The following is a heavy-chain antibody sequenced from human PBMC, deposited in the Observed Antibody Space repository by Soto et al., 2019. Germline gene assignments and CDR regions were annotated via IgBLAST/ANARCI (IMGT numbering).Heavy chain of an antibody. J-gene: IGHJ6*02. D-gene: IGHD3-16*02. CDR3: ARHIGRTQYYYYYGMDV. V-gene: IGHV4-39*01. Sequence: SETLSLTCTVSGGSISSSSYYWGWIRQPPGKRLEWIGSIYYSGSTYYNPSLKSRVTISVDTSKNQFSLKLSSVTAADTAVYYCARHIGRTQYYYYYGMDVWGQGTTVTVSS. CDR1: GGSISSSSYY. CDR2: IYYSGST.